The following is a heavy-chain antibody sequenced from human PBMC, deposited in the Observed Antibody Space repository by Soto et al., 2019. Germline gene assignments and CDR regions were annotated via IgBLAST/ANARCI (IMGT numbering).Heavy chain of an antibody. D-gene: IGHD4-17*01. V-gene: IGHV3-64*01. CDR1: GFTFSSYA. CDR2: ISSNGGST. CDR3: ARDGLRQYAFDI. Sequence: EVQLVESGGGLVQPGGSLRLSCAASGFTFSSYAMHWVRQAPGKGLEYVSAISSNGGSTYYANSVKGRFTISRDNSKNTLYLQMGSLRAEDMAVYDCARDGLRQYAFDIWGQGTMFTVSS. J-gene: IGHJ3*02.